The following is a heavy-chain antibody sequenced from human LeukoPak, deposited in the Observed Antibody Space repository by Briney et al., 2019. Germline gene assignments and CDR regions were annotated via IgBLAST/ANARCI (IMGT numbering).Heavy chain of an antibody. CDR3: AKGEHLDYYDSSGYYY. D-gene: IGHD3-22*01. CDR2: ISWNSGSI. Sequence: PGGSLRLSCAASGFTFSSYWMHWVRQAPGKGLEWVSGISWNSGSIGYADSVKGRFTISRDNAKNSLYLQMNSLRAEDTALYYCAKGEHLDYYDSSGYYYWGQGTLVTVSS. CDR1: GFTFSSYW. J-gene: IGHJ4*02. V-gene: IGHV3-9*01.